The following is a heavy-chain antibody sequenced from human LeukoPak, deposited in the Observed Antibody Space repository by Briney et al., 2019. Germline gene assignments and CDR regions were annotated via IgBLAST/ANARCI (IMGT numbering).Heavy chain of an antibody. J-gene: IGHJ6*03. CDR3: ARRNSGGGYYYYMDV. V-gene: IGHV5-51*01. CDR1: GYSFTRYW. CDR2: IYPGDSDT. Sequence: GESLKISCEGSGYSFTRYWIAWVRQMPGKGLEWMGIIYPGDSDTRYSPSFQGQVTISVDKSISIAYLQWSSLKASDTAMYYCARRNSGGGYYYYMDVWGKGTTVTVSS. D-gene: IGHD2-15*01.